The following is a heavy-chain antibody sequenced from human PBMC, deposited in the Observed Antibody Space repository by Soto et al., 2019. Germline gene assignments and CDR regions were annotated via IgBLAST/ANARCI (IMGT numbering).Heavy chain of an antibody. CDR1: GYTFTGYY. D-gene: IGHD4-17*01. J-gene: IGHJ6*02. CDR2: INPNSGGT. V-gene: IGHV1-2*04. Sequence: QVQLVQSGAEVKKPGASVKVSCKASGYTFTGYYMHWVRQAPGQGLEWMGWINPNSGGTNYAQKFKGWVTMTRDTSISTAYMELSRLRSDDTAVYYCARDRGDYGDYEGYYYYGMDVWGQGTTVTVSS. CDR3: ARDRGDYGDYEGYYYYGMDV.